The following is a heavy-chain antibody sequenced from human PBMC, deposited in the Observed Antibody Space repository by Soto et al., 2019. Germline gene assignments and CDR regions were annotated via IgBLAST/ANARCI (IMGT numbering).Heavy chain of an antibody. CDR3: ARDVGYYYDSSGYYRFDY. V-gene: IGHV3-48*02. D-gene: IGHD3-22*01. CDR2: ISSSSSTI. CDR1: GFTFSSYG. Sequence: GGSLRLSCAASGFTFSSYGMNWVRQAPGKGLEWVSYISSSSSTIYYADSVKGRFTISRDNAKNSLYLQMNSLRDEDTAVYYCARDVGYYYDSSGYYRFDYWGQGTLVPVSS. J-gene: IGHJ4*02.